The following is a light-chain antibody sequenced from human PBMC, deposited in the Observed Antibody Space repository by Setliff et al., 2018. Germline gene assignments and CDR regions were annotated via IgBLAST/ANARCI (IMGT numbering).Light chain of an antibody. J-gene: IGLJ1*01. CDR1: SSDVGGINH. CDR3: SSYAGNYIYV. CDR2: EVS. V-gene: IGLV2-8*01. Sequence: QSALTQPPSASGSPGQSVTTSCTRTSSDVGGINHVSWYQQHPGKAPRLMIFEVSKRPSGVPDRSSGSKSGNTASLTVSGLQAEDEADYYCSSYAGNYIYVFGTGTKVTVL.